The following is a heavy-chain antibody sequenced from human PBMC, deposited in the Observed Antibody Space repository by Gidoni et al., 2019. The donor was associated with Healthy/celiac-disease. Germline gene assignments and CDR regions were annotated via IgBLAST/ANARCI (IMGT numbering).Heavy chain of an antibody. CDR3: ARMAKGYSSSWYLHGSGRFDY. CDR1: GGSISSGGYY. Sequence: QVQLQESGPGLVKPSQTLSLTCPVSGGSISSGGYYWSWIRQHPGKGLEWIGYIYYSGSTYYNPSLKSRVTISVDTSKNQFSLKLSSVTAADTAVYYCARMAKGYSSSWYLHGSGRFDYWGQGTLVTVSS. CDR2: IYYSGST. V-gene: IGHV4-31*03. J-gene: IGHJ4*02. D-gene: IGHD6-13*01.